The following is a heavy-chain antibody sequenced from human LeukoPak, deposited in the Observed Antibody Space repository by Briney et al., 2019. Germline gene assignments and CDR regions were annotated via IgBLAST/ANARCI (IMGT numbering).Heavy chain of an antibody. Sequence: SQTLSLTCTVSGGSISSGGYYWSWIRQHPGKGLEWIGYIYYSGSTYYNPSLKSRVTISVDTSKNQFSLKLSSVTAADTAVYYCARVGRANWRGYYYGMDVWGKGTTVTVSS. D-gene: IGHD1-20*01. CDR1: GGSISSGGYY. CDR3: ARVGRANWRGYYYGMDV. V-gene: IGHV4-31*03. J-gene: IGHJ6*04. CDR2: IYYSGST.